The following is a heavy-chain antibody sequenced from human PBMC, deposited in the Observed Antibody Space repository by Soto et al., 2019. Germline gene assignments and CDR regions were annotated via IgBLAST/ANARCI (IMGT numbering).Heavy chain of an antibody. V-gene: IGHV4-59*01. CDR2: IYYSGST. J-gene: IGHJ5*02. D-gene: IGHD2-21*02. CDR1: GGSISSYY. CDR3: ARDLDRWGRNWFDP. Sequence: SETLSLTCIVSGGSISSYYWSWIRQPPGKGLEWIGYIYYSGSTNYNPSLKSRVTISVDTSKNQFSLKLSSVTAADTAVYYCARDLDRWGRNWFDPWGQGTLVTVSS.